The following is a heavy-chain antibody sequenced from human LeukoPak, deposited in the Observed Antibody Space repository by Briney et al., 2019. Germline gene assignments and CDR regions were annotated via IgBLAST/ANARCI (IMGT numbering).Heavy chain of an antibody. CDR2: ISGSGGST. CDR1: GFTFSSYA. D-gene: IGHD2-21*02. CDR3: AKAPRRVATAIYFDY. J-gene: IGHJ4*02. V-gene: IGHV3-23*01. Sequence: TGGSLRLSCAASGFTFSSYAMSWVRQAPGKGLEWVSAISGSGGSTYYADSVKGRFTISRDNSKNTLYLQMNSLRAEDTAVYYCAKAPRRVATAIYFDYWGQGTLVTVSS.